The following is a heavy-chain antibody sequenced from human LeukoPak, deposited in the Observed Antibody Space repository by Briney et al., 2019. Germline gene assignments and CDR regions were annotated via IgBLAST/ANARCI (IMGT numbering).Heavy chain of an antibody. CDR2: IIPIFGTA. CDR3: ALRPISPSTVTDYFDY. V-gene: IGHV1-69*13. CDR1: GGTFSSYA. D-gene: IGHD4-17*01. Sequence: SVTVSCKASGGTFSSYAISWVRQAPGQGLEWMGGIIPIFGTANYAQKFQGRVTITADESTSTAYMELSSLRSEDTAVYYCALRPISPSTVTDYFDYWGQGTLVTVSS. J-gene: IGHJ4*02.